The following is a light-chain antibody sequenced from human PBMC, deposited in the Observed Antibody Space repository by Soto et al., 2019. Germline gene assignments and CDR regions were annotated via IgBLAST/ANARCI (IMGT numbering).Light chain of an antibody. CDR1: EGIRND. CDR2: AAS. V-gene: IGKV1-6*01. J-gene: IGKJ1*01. CDR3: LQDYNYPWT. Sequence: AIQFTQSPSSLSASVGDRVTVTCRASEGIRNDVGWYQQAPGKAPKLLIYAASSLESGVPSRFRGMRSGTDFTLTLSSLQPEDFQTYYCLQDYNYPWTFGQGTQVDIK.